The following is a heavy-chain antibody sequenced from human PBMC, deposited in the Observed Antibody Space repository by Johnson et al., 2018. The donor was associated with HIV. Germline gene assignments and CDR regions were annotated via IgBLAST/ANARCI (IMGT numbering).Heavy chain of an antibody. Sequence: QVQLVESGGGVVQPGRSLRLSCAASGFAFSTYTMHWVRQAPGKGLEWVALISYDGSKKYYAASVKGRFPISRDNSKNTLYLQMNSLSAEDTAVYYGARDRFSPRSIAARQGAFDIWGQGTMVTVSS. D-gene: IGHD6-6*01. CDR2: ISYDGSKK. V-gene: IGHV3-30*04. CDR1: GFAFSTYT. J-gene: IGHJ3*02. CDR3: ARDRFSPRSIAARQGAFDI.